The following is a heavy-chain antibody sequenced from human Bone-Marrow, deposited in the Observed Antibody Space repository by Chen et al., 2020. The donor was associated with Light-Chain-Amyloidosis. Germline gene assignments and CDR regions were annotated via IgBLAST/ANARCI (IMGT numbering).Heavy chain of an antibody. CDR1: GYTFTGSS. J-gene: IGHJ3*02. V-gene: IGHV1-2*06. CDR2: INPNRCGT. CDR3: ARDRGYDILTGYAFDI. Sequence: QVQLVQSGAEVKKPGASVKVSCKASGYTFTGSSMHRVRQAPGQGLEWSGRINPNRCGTNDAQKFQGRVTMTRDTSISTAYMELSRLRSDDTAVYYCARDRGYDILTGYAFDIWGQGTMVTVSS. D-gene: IGHD3-9*01.